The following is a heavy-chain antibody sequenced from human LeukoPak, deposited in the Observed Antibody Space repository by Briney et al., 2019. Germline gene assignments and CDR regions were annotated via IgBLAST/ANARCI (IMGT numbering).Heavy chain of an antibody. CDR2: IYSGGTT. D-gene: IGHD5-18*01. Sequence: GGSLRLSCAASGFTVSTNCMTWVRQAPGKGLEWVSTIYSGGTTYYADSVMGRFTISRHNSRNTLYPQMNSLRAEDTAVYYCARLDTVMAYYFDLWGQGTLVTVSS. CDR3: ARLDTVMAYYFDL. CDR1: GFTVSTNC. J-gene: IGHJ4*02. V-gene: IGHV3-53*04.